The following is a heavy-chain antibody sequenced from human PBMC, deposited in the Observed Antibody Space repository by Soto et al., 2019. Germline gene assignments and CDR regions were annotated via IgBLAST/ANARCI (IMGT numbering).Heavy chain of an antibody. D-gene: IGHD3-3*01. CDR2: ISTSGDTT. J-gene: IGHJ6*02. Sequence: GGSLRLSCAASGFTFSSYAMSWVRQAPGKGLEWVSAISTSGDTTYYADSVKGQFTISRDNSKNTLYLQMNSLRAEDTAVYYCAKSLRAVYYYGMDVWGQGTTVTFSS. V-gene: IGHV3-23*01. CDR3: AKSLRAVYYYGMDV. CDR1: GFTFSSYA.